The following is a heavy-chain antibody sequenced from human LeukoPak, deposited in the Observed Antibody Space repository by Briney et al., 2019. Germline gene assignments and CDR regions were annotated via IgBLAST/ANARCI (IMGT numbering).Heavy chain of an antibody. V-gene: IGHV4-61*02. CDR1: GGSISSGSYS. CDR3: ARGGPPGYYYDYYMDV. Sequence: PSETPSLTCTVSGGSISSGSYSWNWIRQPAGKGLEWIGRMYSNGTTNYNPSLKSRVTISVDTSKNQFSLKMSSVTAADTAVYFCARGGPPGYYYDYYMDVWGKGTTVTISS. CDR2: MYSNGTT. J-gene: IGHJ6*03.